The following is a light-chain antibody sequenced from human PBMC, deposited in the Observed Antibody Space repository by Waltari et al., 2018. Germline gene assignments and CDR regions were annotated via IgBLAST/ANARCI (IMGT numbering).Light chain of an antibody. CDR3: SSYAGGNNLL. CDR2: DVT. J-gene: IGLJ2*01. Sequence: QSALTQPASVSGSPGQSITIPCRGTNSDVGGYDYVSWYQHPPGKAPKLIIYDVTKGPSGVSNRLSGSKSGNTASLTISGLQAEDEADYYCSSYAGGNNLLFGGGTKVTVL. V-gene: IGLV2-23*02. CDR1: NSDVGGYDY.